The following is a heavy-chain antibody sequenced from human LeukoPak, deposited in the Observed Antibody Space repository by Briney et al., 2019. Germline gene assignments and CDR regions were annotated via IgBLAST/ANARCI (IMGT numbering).Heavy chain of an antibody. CDR1: GLTFSSYA. CDR2: ISGSGGST. CDR3: AKDFGLSGPVDQRDY. D-gene: IGHD3-3*01. J-gene: IGHJ4*02. V-gene: IGHV3-23*01. Sequence: SGGSLRLSCAASGLTFSSYAMSWVRQAPGKGLEWVSAISGSGGSTYYADSVKGRFTISRDNSKNTLYLQMNSLRAEDTAVYYCAKDFGLSGPVDQRDYWGQGTLVTVSS.